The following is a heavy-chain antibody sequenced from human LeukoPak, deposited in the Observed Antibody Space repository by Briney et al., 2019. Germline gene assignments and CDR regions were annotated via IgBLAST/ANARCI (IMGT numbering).Heavy chain of an antibody. Sequence: GGSLRLSCAASGLSFSNYPMSWVRQAPAKGLQWVSAISGGGGSAYYADSMKGRFTISRDNSKSTLYLQMNSLRAEDTAIYYCAARPLMPPRFDYWGQGTLVTVSS. CDR2: ISGGGGSA. CDR3: AARPLMPPRFDY. CDR1: GLSFSNYP. J-gene: IGHJ4*02. D-gene: IGHD2-2*01. V-gene: IGHV3-23*01.